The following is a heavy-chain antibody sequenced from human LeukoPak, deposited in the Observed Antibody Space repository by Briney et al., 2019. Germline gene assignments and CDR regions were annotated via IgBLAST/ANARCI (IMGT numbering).Heavy chain of an antibody. V-gene: IGHV3-48*03. CDR2: IRSSGSTT. J-gene: IGHJ4*02. CDR3: AAGILGFDSGS. Sequence: GGSLRLSCAASGFTFSTYEMNWVRQAPGKGLEWVSYIRSSGSTTYYADSVKGRFTISRDNAKSSLFPQMNSLRPEDTAVYYCAAGILGFDSGSWGQGTVTVSS. CDR1: GFTFSTYE. D-gene: IGHD2/OR15-2a*01.